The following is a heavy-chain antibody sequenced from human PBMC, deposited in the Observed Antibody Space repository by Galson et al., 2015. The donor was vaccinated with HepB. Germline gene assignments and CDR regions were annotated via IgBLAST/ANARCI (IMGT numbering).Heavy chain of an antibody. CDR3: ANLAAAGTWDY. CDR1: GFTFSSYA. J-gene: IGHJ4*02. Sequence: SLRLSCAASGFTFSSYAMHWVRQAPGKGLEWVAVISNDGSNKYHADSVKGRFTISRDNSKNTLYLQMNSLRAEDTAVYYCANLAAAGTWDYWGQGTLVTVSS. CDR2: ISNDGSNK. D-gene: IGHD6-13*01. V-gene: IGHV3-30*04.